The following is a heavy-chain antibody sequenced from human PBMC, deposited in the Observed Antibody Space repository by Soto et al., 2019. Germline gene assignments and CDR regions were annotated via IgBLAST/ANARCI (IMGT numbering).Heavy chain of an antibody. Sequence: QVQLVQSGAEVKKPGASVKVSCKASGYTFTSYGITWVRQAPGQGPEWMGWFNTYKGNTNYAQKFQGRATTTTDTSTSTASMELRSLRSVDTAIFYCAREPGTYAYGDYWGQGTLVTVSS. J-gene: IGHJ4*02. CDR3: AREPGTYAYGDY. V-gene: IGHV1-18*01. D-gene: IGHD3-16*01. CDR1: GYTFTSYG. CDR2: FNTYKGNT.